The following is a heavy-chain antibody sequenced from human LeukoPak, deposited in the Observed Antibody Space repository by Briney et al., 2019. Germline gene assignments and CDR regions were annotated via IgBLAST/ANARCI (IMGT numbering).Heavy chain of an antibody. CDR1: GGSISSYY. J-gene: IGHJ3*01. D-gene: IGHD3-22*01. CDR3: AIVRHYDSIAGAFDV. V-gene: IGHV4-4*07. CDR2: IYTSGST. Sequence: SETLSLTCTVSGGSISSYYWSWIRQPAGKGLEWIGRIYTSGSTNYNPSLKSRVTISIDTSKKQFSLKLSSVTAADTAVYFCAIVRHYDSIAGAFDVWGQGTMVTVSS.